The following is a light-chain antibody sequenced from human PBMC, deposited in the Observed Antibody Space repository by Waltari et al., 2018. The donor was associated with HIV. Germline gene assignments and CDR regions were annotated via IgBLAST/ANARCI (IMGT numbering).Light chain of an antibody. J-gene: IGLJ3*02. CDR1: TSNIGSNT. Sequence: QSVLTQPPSASGTPGQRVTIPCSGSTSNIGSNTVNWYQQVPGTAPKLLIYSNNQRPAGVPDRFSGSGSGTSASLAISGLQSEDEADYYCAAWDDSLTGPVFGGGTKVTVL. CDR2: SNN. CDR3: AAWDDSLTGPV. V-gene: IGLV1-44*01.